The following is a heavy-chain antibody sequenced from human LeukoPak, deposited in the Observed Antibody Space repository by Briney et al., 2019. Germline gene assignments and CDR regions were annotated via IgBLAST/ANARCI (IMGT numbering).Heavy chain of an antibody. D-gene: IGHD1-7*01. J-gene: IGHJ3*02. Sequence: GGSLRLSCAASGYTFSTYSIIWVRQPPAEGLQWLSYISGSSRSIYYADSVKGRFTISRDRAENSLYLQMNSLRAEDTAVYYCERGPSNWNYDRAFDIWGQGTMVAVSS. CDR3: ERGPSNWNYDRAFDI. V-gene: IGHV3-48*01. CDR2: ISGSSRSI. CDR1: GYTFSTYS.